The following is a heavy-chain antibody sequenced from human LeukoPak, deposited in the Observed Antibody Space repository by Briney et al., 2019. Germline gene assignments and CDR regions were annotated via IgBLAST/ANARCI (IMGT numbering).Heavy chain of an antibody. Sequence: PGRSLRLSCAASGFTFDDYAMHWVRQAPGKGLEWVSGISWNSGSIGYADSVKGRFTISRDNAKNSLYLQMNSLRAEDTALYYCAKSSSGSANHGTWFDPWGQGTLVTVSS. CDR1: GFTFDDYA. CDR3: AKSSSGSANHGTWFDP. CDR2: ISWNSGSI. D-gene: IGHD1-26*01. V-gene: IGHV3-9*01. J-gene: IGHJ5*02.